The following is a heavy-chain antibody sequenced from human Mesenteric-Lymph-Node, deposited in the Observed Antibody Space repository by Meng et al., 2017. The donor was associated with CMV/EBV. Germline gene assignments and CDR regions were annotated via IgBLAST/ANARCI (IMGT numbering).Heavy chain of an antibody. CDR2: IKQDGSEK. V-gene: IGHV3-7*03. J-gene: IGHJ4*02. CDR1: GFTFSSYW. CDR3: TAGFYISGGVDS. D-gene: IGHD2-15*01. Sequence: GESLKISCAASGFTFSSYWMSWVRQALGKGLEWVANIKQDGSEKYYVDSVKGRFTISRDNAKNSLYLQMSSLKAEDTGIYYCTAGFYISGGVDSWGQGTLVTVSS.